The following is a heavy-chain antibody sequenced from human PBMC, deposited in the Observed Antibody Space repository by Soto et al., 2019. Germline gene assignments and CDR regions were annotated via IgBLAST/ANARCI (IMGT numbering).Heavy chain of an antibody. V-gene: IGHV3-23*01. Sequence: GGSLRLSCAASGFTFSSYAMSWVRQAPGKGLEWVSAISGSGGSTYYADSVKGRFTISRDNSKNTLYLQMNSLRAEDTAVYYCAKDIPRYCSSTSCPSDPFDPWGQGTLVTVSS. CDR2: ISGSGGST. CDR1: GFTFSSYA. D-gene: IGHD2-2*01. J-gene: IGHJ5*02. CDR3: AKDIPRYCSSTSCPSDPFDP.